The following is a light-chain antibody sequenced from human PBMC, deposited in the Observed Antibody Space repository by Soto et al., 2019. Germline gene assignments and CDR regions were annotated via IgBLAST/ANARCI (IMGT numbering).Light chain of an antibody. J-gene: IGKJ3*01. Sequence: DIQLTQSQAFLCASVGDRVNITCRASQGISSYLAWYQQKPGKAPKLLIYAASTLQSGVPSRFSGSGSGTEITLTISSLQPEDFATYYSQQLNSYPLTFGPGTKVDIK. V-gene: IGKV1-9*01. CDR3: QQLNSYPLT. CDR1: QGISSY. CDR2: AAS.